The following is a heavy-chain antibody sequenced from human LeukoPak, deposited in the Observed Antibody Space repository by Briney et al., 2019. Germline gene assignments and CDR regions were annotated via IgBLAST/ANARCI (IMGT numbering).Heavy chain of an antibody. CDR1: GGSISSSNS. Sequence: SETLSLTCAVSGGSISSSNSWSWVRQPPGKGLEWIGEIYHSGSTNYNPSLKSRVTISVDKSKNQFSLKLSSVTAADTAVYYCARVPYYDSSGYNLWGQGTLVTVSS. CDR3: ARVPYYDSSGYNL. J-gene: IGHJ5*02. D-gene: IGHD3-22*01. CDR2: IYHSGST. V-gene: IGHV4-4*02.